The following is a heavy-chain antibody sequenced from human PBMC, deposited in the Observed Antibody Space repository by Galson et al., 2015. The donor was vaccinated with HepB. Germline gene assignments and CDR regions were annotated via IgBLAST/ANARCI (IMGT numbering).Heavy chain of an antibody. CDR3: TTVMRYAWGSYSDY. V-gene: IGHV3-15*01. CDR1: GFTFSNVW. Sequence: SLRLSCAASGFTFSNVWMSWVRQAPGKGPEWVGRVKSKTDGGATDYTAPVKGRFTVSRDDSKNTVYLQMNSLKTEDTAVYYCTTVMRYAWGSYSDYWGQGTLVTVSS. D-gene: IGHD3-10*01. J-gene: IGHJ4*02. CDR2: VKSKTDGGAT.